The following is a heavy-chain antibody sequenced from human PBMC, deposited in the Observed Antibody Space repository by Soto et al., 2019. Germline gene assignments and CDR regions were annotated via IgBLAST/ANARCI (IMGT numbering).Heavy chain of an antibody. V-gene: IGHV3-48*01. D-gene: IGHD6-13*01. J-gene: IGHJ5*02. CDR1: GFTFSSYS. CDR2: ISSSSSTI. Sequence: GGSLRLSCAASGFTFSSYSMNWVRQAPGKGLEWVSYISSSSSTIYYADSVKGRFTISRDNAKNSLYLQMNSLRAEDTAVYYCARVRRIAAAGQNWFDPWGQGTLVTVSS. CDR3: ARVRRIAAAGQNWFDP.